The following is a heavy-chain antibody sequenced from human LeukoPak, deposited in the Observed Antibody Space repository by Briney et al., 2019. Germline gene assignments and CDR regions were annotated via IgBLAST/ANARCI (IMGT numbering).Heavy chain of an antibody. D-gene: IGHD4-17*01. CDR3: ARDVTGTVTTGKGDAFDI. J-gene: IGHJ3*02. Sequence: GASVKVSCKASGYTFTSYGISWVRQAPGQGLEWMGWISAYNGNTNYAQKLQGRVTMTTDTSTSTAYMELRSLRSDDTAVYYCARDVTGTVTTGKGDAFDIWGQGTMVTVSS. V-gene: IGHV1-18*01. CDR1: GYTFTSYG. CDR2: ISAYNGNT.